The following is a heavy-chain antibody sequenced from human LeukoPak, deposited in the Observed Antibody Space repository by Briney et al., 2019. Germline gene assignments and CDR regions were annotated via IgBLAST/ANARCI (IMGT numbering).Heavy chain of an antibody. V-gene: IGHV4-34*01. J-gene: IGHJ5*02. Sequence: SETLSLTCAVYGGSFSGYYWSWIRQPPGKGLEWIGEINHSGSTNYNTSLKSRVTISVDTSKNQFSLKLSSVTAADTAVYYCARGVYDYVWGSYRSRWFDPWGQGTLVTVSS. CDR3: ARGVYDYVWGSYRSRWFDP. D-gene: IGHD3-16*02. CDR2: INHSGST. CDR1: GGSFSGYY.